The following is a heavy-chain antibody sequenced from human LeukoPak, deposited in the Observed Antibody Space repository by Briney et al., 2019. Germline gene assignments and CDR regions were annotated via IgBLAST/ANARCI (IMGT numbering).Heavy chain of an antibody. CDR1: GGYISSYY. J-gene: IGHJ6*03. D-gene: IGHD3-3*01. Sequence: SETLSLTCTVSGGYISSYYWSWIRQPPGKGLEWIGYIYNSGSTNYNPSLKSRVTVSVDTSKNQFSLKLSSVTAADTAVYFCAWSHLGRTCYYYYYFMDVWGKGTTVTVSS. CDR3: AWSHLGRTCYYYYYFMDV. CDR2: IYNSGST. V-gene: IGHV4-59*01.